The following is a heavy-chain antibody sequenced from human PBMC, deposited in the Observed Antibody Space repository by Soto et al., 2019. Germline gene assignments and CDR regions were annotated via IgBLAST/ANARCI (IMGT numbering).Heavy chain of an antibody. CDR3: ARRGSGSYYDY. J-gene: IGHJ4*02. D-gene: IGHD1-26*01. V-gene: IGHV3-23*01. CDR2: ISGSGGST. Sequence: EVQLLESGGGLVQPGGSLRLSCAASGFTFSSYAMRGVRQAPVQGLEWVSAISGSGGSTYYADSVKGRFTISRDNSKNTLYLQMNSLRAEDTAVYYCARRGSGSYYDYWGQGTLVTVSS. CDR1: GFTFSSYA.